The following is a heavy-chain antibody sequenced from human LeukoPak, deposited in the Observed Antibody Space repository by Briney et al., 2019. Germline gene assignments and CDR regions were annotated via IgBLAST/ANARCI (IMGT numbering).Heavy chain of an antibody. V-gene: IGHV4-39*01. CDR3: ARHRGYCSSISCYTEIDY. CDR2: IYYSGST. Sequence: PSETLSLTCTVSGGSISSSSYYWGWIRQPPGKGLEWIGSIYYSGSTYYNPSLKSRVTISVDTSKNQFSLKLSSVTAADTAVYYCARHRGYCSSISCYTEIDYWGQGTLVTVSS. CDR1: GGSISSSSYY. D-gene: IGHD2-2*02. J-gene: IGHJ4*02.